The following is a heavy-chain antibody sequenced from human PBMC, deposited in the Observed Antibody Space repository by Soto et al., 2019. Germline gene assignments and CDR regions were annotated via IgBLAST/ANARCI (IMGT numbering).Heavy chain of an antibody. J-gene: IGHJ6*03. Sequence: ASVKVSCKASGYTFTSYYMHWVRQAPGQGLEWMGIINPSGGSTSYAQKFQGRVTMTRDTSTSTVYMELSSLRSEDTAVYYCARGRGLFSSSSYYYYYYMDVWGKGTTVTVSS. CDR3: ARGRGLFSSSSYYYYYYMDV. CDR2: INPSGGST. CDR1: GYTFTSYY. V-gene: IGHV1-46*03. D-gene: IGHD6-6*01.